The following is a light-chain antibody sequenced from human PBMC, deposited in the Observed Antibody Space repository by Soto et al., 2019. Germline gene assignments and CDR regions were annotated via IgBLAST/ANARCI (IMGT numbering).Light chain of an antibody. CDR1: QSVSSY. CDR2: DAS. Sequence: EIGLTQSPSTLSLSPGERATLSCRASQSVSSYLAWYQQKPGQAPRLLIYDASNRATGIPARFSGSGSGTDFTLTISSLEPEDFAAYYCQQRSNWPPYTFGQGTKLEIK. CDR3: QQRSNWPPYT. J-gene: IGKJ2*01. V-gene: IGKV3-11*01.